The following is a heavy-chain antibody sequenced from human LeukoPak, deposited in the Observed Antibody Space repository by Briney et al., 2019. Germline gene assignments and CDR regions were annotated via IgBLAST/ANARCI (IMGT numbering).Heavy chain of an antibody. D-gene: IGHD2-15*01. V-gene: IGHV4-59*08. Sequence: SETLSPTCTVSGGSISSYYWSWIRQPPGKGLEWIGYIYYSGSTNYNPSLKSRVTISVDTSKNQFSLKLSSVTAADTAVYYCARHPFATPFDYWGRGTLVTVSS. J-gene: IGHJ4*02. CDR2: IYYSGST. CDR1: GGSISSYY. CDR3: ARHPFATPFDY.